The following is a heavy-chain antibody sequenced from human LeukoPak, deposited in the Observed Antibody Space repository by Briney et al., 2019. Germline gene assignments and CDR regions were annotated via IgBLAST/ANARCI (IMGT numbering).Heavy chain of an antibody. D-gene: IGHD3-22*01. CDR2: ISAYNGNT. CDR1: GYTFTSYG. V-gene: IGHV1-18*01. J-gene: IGHJ3*02. Sequence: ASVKVSCKAYGYTFTSYGISWVRQAPGQGLEWMGWISAYNGNTNYAQKLQGRVTMTTDTSTSTAYMELSSLRSEDTAVYYCARGGDYYDSSGYYYEDAFDIWGQGTMVTVSS. CDR3: ARGGDYYDSSGYYYEDAFDI.